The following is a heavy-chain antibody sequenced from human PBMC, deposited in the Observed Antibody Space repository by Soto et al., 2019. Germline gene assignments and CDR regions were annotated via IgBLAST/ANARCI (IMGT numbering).Heavy chain of an antibody. D-gene: IGHD6-6*01. CDR1: GGTFSSYA. V-gene: IGHV1-69*13. Sequence: AASVKVSCKASGGTFSSYAISWVRQAPGQGLEWMRGIIPIFGTANYAQKFQGRVTITADESTSTAYMELSSLRSEDTAVYYCARDLSSSSGYFDYWGQGTLVTVSS. CDR3: ARDLSSSSGYFDY. CDR2: IIPIFGTA. J-gene: IGHJ4*02.